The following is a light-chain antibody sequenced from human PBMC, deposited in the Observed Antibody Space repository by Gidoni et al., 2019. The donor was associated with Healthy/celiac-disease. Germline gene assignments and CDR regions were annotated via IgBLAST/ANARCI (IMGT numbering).Light chain of an antibody. CDR3: QAWDSSTAVV. V-gene: IGLV3-1*01. Sequence: SYALTQPPSVSVSHGQTASITCSGDKLGDKYACWYQQKPGQSPVLVIYQDSKRPSGIPERFSGSNSGNTATRTISGTQAMDEADYYGQAWDSSTAVVFGGGTKLTVL. CDR1: KLGDKY. CDR2: QDS. J-gene: IGLJ2*01.